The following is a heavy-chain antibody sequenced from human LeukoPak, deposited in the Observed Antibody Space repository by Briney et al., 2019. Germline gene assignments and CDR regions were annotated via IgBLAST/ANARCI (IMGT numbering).Heavy chain of an antibody. D-gene: IGHD2-8*01. CDR2: IRYDGGNK. Sequence: GGSLRLSCAASGFTFSSYGMHWVRQAPGKGLEWVAFIRYDGGNKYYADSVKGRFTISRDNAKNSLYLQMNSLRAEDTAVCYCARLLVYNSGGEAFDYWGPGTLVTVSS. J-gene: IGHJ4*02. CDR3: ARLLVYNSGGEAFDY. CDR1: GFTFSSYG. V-gene: IGHV3-30*02.